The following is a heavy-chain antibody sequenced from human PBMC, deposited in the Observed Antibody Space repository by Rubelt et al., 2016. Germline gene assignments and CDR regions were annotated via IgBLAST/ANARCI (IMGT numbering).Heavy chain of an antibody. CDR1: GFTFDDYT. CDR2: IDWDGGTA. CDR3: AKDFSYLYGCNSGLDY. J-gene: IGHJ4*01. D-gene: IGHD4-23*01. Sequence: EVQLVESGGVVVQPGGSLRLSCAASGFTFDDYTMHWVRQAPGKGLEWFSLIDWDGGTAKYVDSVKGRFTVSRDNSKNTGYLRMNSLIPEDTALYYCAKDFSYLYGCNSGLDYWGHGTLVTVSS. V-gene: IGHV3-43*01.